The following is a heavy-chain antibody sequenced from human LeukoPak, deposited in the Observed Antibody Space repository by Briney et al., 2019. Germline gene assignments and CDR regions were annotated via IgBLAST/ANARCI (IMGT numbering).Heavy chain of an antibody. CDR1: GGSISSGDYY. CDR2: IYYSGST. D-gene: IGHD4-23*01. J-gene: IGHJ4*02. CDR3: ARAYYGGNYNPFDY. V-gene: IGHV4-30-4*01. Sequence: SSETLSLTCTVSGGSISSGDYYWSWIRQPPGKGLEWIGYIYYSGSTYYNPSLKSRVTISVDTSKNQFSLKLSSVTAADTAVYYCARAYYGGNYNPFDYWGQGTLVTVSS.